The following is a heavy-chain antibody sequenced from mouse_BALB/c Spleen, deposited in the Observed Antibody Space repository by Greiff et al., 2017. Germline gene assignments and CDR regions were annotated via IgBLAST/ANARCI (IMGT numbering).Heavy chain of an antibody. V-gene: IGHV5-6-2*01. D-gene: IGHD4-1*01. CDR2: INSNGGST. CDR1: GFTFSSYY. Sequence: EVHLVESGGGLVKLGGSLKLSCAASGFTFSSYYMSWVRQTPEKRLELVAAINSNGGSTYYPDTVKGRFTISRDNAKNTLYLQMSSLKSEDTALYYCARRGNWVYAMDYWGQGTSVTVSS. J-gene: IGHJ4*01. CDR3: ARRGNWVYAMDY.